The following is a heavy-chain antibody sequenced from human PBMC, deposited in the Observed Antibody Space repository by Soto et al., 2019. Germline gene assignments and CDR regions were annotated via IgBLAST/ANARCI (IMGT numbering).Heavy chain of an antibody. D-gene: IGHD2-21*02. CDR2: INHSGTT. CDR3: ARADRTLVTSYGLDV. CDR1: GGSFSVFY. Sequence: SEGLSVTCAVSGGSFSVFYWNWIRQPPGEGLEWIGEINHSGTTHFNPSLRSRLTISLDSSKKHFSLNLTSMTAADAAVYYCARADRTLVTSYGLDVWGQGTTVTVSS. J-gene: IGHJ6*01. V-gene: IGHV4-34*01.